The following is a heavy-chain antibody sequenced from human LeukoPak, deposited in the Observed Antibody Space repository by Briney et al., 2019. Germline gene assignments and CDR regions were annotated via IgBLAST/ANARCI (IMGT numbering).Heavy chain of an antibody. CDR1: GGSISSHY. V-gene: IGHV4-59*11. Sequence: SETLSLTCTVSGGSISSHYWSWIRQPPGKGLEWIGYIYYSGSTNYNPSLKSRVTISVDTSKNQFSLKLSSVTAADTAVYYCARATYCSSTSCTMGLLDYSGRGTLVTVSS. CDR3: ARATYCSSTSCTMGLLDY. J-gene: IGHJ4*02. D-gene: IGHD2-2*01. CDR2: IYYSGST.